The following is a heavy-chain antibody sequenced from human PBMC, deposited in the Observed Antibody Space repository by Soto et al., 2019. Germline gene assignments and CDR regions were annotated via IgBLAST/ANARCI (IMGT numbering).Heavy chain of an antibody. CDR1: GITFTNYA. CDR3: AKEYYTSSSESRYYSGMDV. Sequence: PGGSLRLSCAVSGITFTNYAMNWVRQAPGKGLEWVSDITGSGGSTFYADYVKGRFTISRDNAKRTLYLQMNAMRVDDTAVYYCAKEYYTSSSESRYYSGMDVWGQGTPVTVSS. V-gene: IGHV3-23*01. D-gene: IGHD6-6*01. J-gene: IGHJ6*02. CDR2: ITGSGGST.